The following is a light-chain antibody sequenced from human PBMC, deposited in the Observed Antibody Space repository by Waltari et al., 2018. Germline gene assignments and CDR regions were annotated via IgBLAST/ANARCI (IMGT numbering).Light chain of an antibody. CDR1: QRVNRA. CDR2: NVF. V-gene: IGKV3-20*01. CDR3: QHYVSLPAT. Sequence: SRGAIQRVNRALAGYQQKPGQAPRLLIYNVFNRATDIPDRFSGSGSGTEFSLTISRLEPEDFAVYYCQHYVSLPATFGQGTRVEIK. J-gene: IGKJ1*01.